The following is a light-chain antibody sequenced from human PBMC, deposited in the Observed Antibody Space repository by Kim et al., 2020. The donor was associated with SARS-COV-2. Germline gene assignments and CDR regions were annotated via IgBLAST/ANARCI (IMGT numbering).Light chain of an antibody. CDR2: KES. CDR3: QSADGSGTYV. CDR1: ALPEKQ. V-gene: IGLV3-25*03. Sequence: SYELTQPPSVSVSPGQTARITCSGDALPEKQTYWYQQKSGQAPLLLIYKESERPSGIPGRFSGSSSGTTVTLTISGVQAEDDADYYCQSADGSGTYVFGTGTKVTVL. J-gene: IGLJ1*01.